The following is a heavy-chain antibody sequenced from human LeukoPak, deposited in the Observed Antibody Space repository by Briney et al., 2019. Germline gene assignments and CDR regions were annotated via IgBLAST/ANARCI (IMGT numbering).Heavy chain of an antibody. V-gene: IGHV4-59*08. Sequence: SETLSLTCTVSGGSISSYSWNWIRQSPGRGLEWIGYVYYSGSTMYNPSLRSRVTISVDTSKNQFSLKLSSVTAAGTAVYYCARLKHRDAFDIWGQMPMVTVSS. CDR3: ARLKHRDAFDI. CDR2: VYYSGST. CDR1: GGSISSYS. J-gene: IGHJ3*02.